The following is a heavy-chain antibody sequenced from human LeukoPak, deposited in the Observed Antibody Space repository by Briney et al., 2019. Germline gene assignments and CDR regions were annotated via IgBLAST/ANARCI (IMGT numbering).Heavy chain of an antibody. CDR3: ATELRGYSFGYDS. CDR1: GGTFSSYA. Sequence: SVKVSCKASGGTFSSYAISWVRQAPGQGLEWMGRITVMSGTANYAQKFQDRVTITTDESTRTSYMEVSSLRSEDTAVYFCATELRGYSFGYDSWGQGTLVTVSS. V-gene: IGHV1-69*05. J-gene: IGHJ5*01. D-gene: IGHD5-12*01. CDR2: ITVMSGTA.